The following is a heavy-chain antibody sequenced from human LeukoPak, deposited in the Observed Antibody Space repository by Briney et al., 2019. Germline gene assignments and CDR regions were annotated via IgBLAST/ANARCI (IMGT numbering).Heavy chain of an antibody. CDR1: GFTFSSYA. V-gene: IGHV3-23*01. D-gene: IGHD7-27*01. CDR3: ATALIGVLRGFDY. J-gene: IGHJ4*02. CDR2: ITGGAGST. Sequence: GGSLRLSCAASGFTFSSYAMSWVRQAPGKGLEWVSAITGGAGSTYYADSVKGRFTISRDNSKNTLYLQMNSLRAEDTAVYYCATALIGVLRGFDYWGQGTLVTVSS.